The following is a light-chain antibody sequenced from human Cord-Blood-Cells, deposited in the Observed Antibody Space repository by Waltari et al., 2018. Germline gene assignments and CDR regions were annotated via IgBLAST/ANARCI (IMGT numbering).Light chain of an antibody. J-gene: IGLJ2*01. CDR2: DVS. CDR1: SSDVGCYNY. CDR3: SSYTSSSTVV. Sequence: QSALTQPASVSGSPGQSITIPCTGTSSDVGCYNYVSWYPQHPGKAPKPMISDVSKRPSGVSNRFSGSKSGNTASLTISGLQAEDEADYYCSSYTSSSTVVFGGGTKLTVL. V-gene: IGLV2-14*01.